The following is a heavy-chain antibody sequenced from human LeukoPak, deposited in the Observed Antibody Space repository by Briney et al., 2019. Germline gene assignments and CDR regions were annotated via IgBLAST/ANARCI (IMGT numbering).Heavy chain of an antibody. D-gene: IGHD2-15*01. CDR3: ARDEGSGALAY. Sequence: GGSLRLSCAASGFTFSSYAMHWVRQAPGKGLEWVAVISYDGSNKYYADSVKGRFTISRDNSKNSLFLQVNSLRAEDTAVYYCARDEGSGALAYWGQGTLVTVSS. J-gene: IGHJ4*02. V-gene: IGHV3-30-3*01. CDR1: GFTFSSYA. CDR2: ISYDGSNK.